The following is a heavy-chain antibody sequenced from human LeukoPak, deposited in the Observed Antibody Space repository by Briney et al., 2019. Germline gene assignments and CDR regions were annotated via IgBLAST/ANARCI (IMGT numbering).Heavy chain of an antibody. Sequence: GGSLRLSCAASVFTFSSYGMHWVRQAPGKGLEWVAVMWFDGSNIYYADSVKGRFTISRDSSKNTLYLQMNSLRAEDTAVYYCARDYSSSWLRFFDYWGQGTLVTVSS. CDR1: VFTFSSYG. J-gene: IGHJ4*02. D-gene: IGHD6-6*01. V-gene: IGHV3-33*01. CDR3: ARDYSSSWLRFFDY. CDR2: MWFDGSNI.